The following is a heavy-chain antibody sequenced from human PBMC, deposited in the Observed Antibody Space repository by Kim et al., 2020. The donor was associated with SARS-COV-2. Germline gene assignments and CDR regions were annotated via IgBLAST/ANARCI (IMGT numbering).Heavy chain of an antibody. V-gene: IGHV3-49*03. Sequence: GGSLRLSCTASGFTFGDYAMSWFRQAPGKGLEWVGFIRSKAYGGTTEYAASVKGRFTISRDDSKSIAYLQMNSLKTEDTAVYYCTRDARYSSSWYGDYYYYGMDVWGQGTTVTVSS. CDR2: IRSKAYGGTT. CDR3: TRDARYSSSWYGDYYYYGMDV. CDR1: GFTFGDYA. J-gene: IGHJ6*02. D-gene: IGHD6-13*01.